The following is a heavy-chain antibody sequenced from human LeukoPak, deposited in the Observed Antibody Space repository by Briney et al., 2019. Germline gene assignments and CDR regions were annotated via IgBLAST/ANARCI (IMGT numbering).Heavy chain of an antibody. Sequence: GGSLRLSCAASGFTFSDYYMSWIRQAPGKGLEWVSYISSSGSTIYYADSVKGRFTISRDNAENSLYLQMNSLGAEDTAVYYCARYYSSGYYSNYWGQGTLVTVSS. J-gene: IGHJ4*02. CDR2: ISSSGSTI. V-gene: IGHV3-11*01. CDR1: GFTFSDYY. CDR3: ARYYSSGYYSNY. D-gene: IGHD3-22*01.